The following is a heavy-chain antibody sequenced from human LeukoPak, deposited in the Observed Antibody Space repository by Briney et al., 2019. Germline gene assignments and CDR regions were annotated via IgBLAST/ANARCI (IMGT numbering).Heavy chain of an antibody. CDR2: IYYSGTT. V-gene: IGHV4-59*08. D-gene: IGHD3-16*01. CDR3: SRHEGGGHFLY. J-gene: IGHJ1*01. Sequence: SETLSLTCTVSGGSISTYYWSWIRQSPGKGLEWIGHIYYSGTTTYNPSLESRVTMSVDRSENQFSLKMNSVTAAVPAVYYCSRHEGGGHFLYWGQGTLVIVSS. CDR1: GGSISTYY.